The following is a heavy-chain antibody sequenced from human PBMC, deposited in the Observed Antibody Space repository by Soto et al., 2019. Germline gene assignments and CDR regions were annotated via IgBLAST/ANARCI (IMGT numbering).Heavy chain of an antibody. CDR1: GYTFTSYG. CDR2: ISAYNGNT. D-gene: IGHD3-3*01. CDR3: ARDSKRLLEYYYYMDV. J-gene: IGHJ6*03. Sequence: ASVKVSCKASGYTFTSYGISWVRQAPGQGLEWMGWISAYNGNTNYAQKLQGRVTMTTDTSTSTAYMELRSLRSDDTAVYYCARDSKRLLEYYYYMDVWGKGTTVTVSS. V-gene: IGHV1-18*01.